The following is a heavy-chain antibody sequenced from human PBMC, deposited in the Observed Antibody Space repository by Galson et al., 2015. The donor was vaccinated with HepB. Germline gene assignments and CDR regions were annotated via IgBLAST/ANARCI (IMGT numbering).Heavy chain of an antibody. CDR3: AKATGNSFLGY. D-gene: IGHD4-23*01. CDR1: GFTFSSYG. V-gene: IGHV3-30*18. Sequence: SLRLPCAASGFTFSSYGMHWVRQAPGKGLEWVAVISYDGSNKYYADSVKGRFTISRDNSKNTLYLQMNSLRAEDTAVYYCAKATGNSFLGYWGQGTLVTVSS. CDR2: ISYDGSNK. J-gene: IGHJ4*02.